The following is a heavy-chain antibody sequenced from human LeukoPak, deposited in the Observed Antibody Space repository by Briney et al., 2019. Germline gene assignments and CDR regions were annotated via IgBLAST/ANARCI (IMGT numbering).Heavy chain of an antibody. V-gene: IGHV4-39*07. Sequence: PSETLSLTCTVSGGSISSSSYYWGWIRQPPGRGLEWIGSIYYSGSTYYNPSLKSRVTISVDTSKSQFSLKLSSVTAADTAVYYCARGDDFWSGYYHFDYWGQGTLVTVSS. J-gene: IGHJ4*02. CDR3: ARGDDFWSGYYHFDY. CDR2: IYYSGST. CDR1: GGSISSSSYY. D-gene: IGHD3-3*01.